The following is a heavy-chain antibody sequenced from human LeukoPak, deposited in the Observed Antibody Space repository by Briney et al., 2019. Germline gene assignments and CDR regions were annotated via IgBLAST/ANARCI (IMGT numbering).Heavy chain of an antibody. Sequence: ASVKVSCKASGYTFTGSHMHWVRQAPGQGLEWMGWINPNNGGTIYAQKFQGRVTMTGDTSISTAYMELSSLRSDDTAVYYCASRGGTYPKYYYMDVWGKGTTVTVSS. CDR3: ASRGGTYPKYYYMDV. J-gene: IGHJ6*03. CDR1: GYTFTGSH. V-gene: IGHV1-2*02. CDR2: INPNNGGT.